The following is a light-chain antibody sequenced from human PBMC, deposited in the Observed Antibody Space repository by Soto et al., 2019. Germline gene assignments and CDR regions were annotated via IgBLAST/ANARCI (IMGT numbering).Light chain of an antibody. CDR2: DKR. J-gene: IGLJ1*01. V-gene: IGLV1-40*01. Sequence: QSVLTQPPSVSGAPGHRVTISCTGSSXNXGAGYDVHWYQQIQGRATKITIYDKRNRNSGVPDRFSGSRSGKYASLAINGLQAEDEADYSCQSYGSSLSGFYVFGTGTKDTV. CDR1: SXNXGAGYD. CDR3: QSYGSSLSGFYV.